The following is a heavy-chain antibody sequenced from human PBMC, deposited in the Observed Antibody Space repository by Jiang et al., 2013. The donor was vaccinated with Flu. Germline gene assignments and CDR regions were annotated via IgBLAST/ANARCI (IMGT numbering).Heavy chain of an antibody. Sequence: GAEVKKPGASVKVSCKASGYTFTNYAMHWVRQAPGQRLEWMGWISAGNGNTKYSQKFQGRVTITRDTSASTAYMELSSLRSEDTAVYYCARDQEPLGSSGYYYNYWGQGTLVTVSS. CDR1: GYTFTNYA. CDR3: ARDQEPLGSSGYYYNY. V-gene: IGHV1-3*01. J-gene: IGHJ4*02. D-gene: IGHD3-22*01. CDR2: ISAGNGNT.